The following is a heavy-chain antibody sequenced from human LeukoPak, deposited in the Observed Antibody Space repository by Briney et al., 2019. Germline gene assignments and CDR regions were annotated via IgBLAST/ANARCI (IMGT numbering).Heavy chain of an antibody. Sequence: GGSLRLSCAASGFTFSSYWMSWVRQAPGKGLEWVANIKQDGSEKCYVDSVKGRFTISRDNAKNSLYLQMNSLRAEDTAVYYCARDRRQLLWFGELLIGDAFDIWGQGTMVTVSS. CDR2: IKQDGSEK. J-gene: IGHJ3*02. CDR1: GFTFSSYW. V-gene: IGHV3-7*01. CDR3: ARDRRQLLWFGELLIGDAFDI. D-gene: IGHD3-10*01.